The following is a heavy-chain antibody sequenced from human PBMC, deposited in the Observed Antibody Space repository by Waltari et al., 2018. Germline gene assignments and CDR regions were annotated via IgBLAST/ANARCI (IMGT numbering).Heavy chain of an antibody. J-gene: IGHJ4*02. V-gene: IGHV5-51*01. CDR1: GYSFTTYW. Sequence: EVQLVQSGAEVKKPGASLKISCKGSGYSFTTYWIGWVRQMPGKGREWMGSHISVDSETRYSASFQGQVTILADKSISTAYLQWSSLKASDTAMYYCARRVAAAGGGYFDYWGQGTLVTVSS. D-gene: IGHD6-13*01. CDR3: ARRVAAAGGGYFDY. CDR2: HISVDSET.